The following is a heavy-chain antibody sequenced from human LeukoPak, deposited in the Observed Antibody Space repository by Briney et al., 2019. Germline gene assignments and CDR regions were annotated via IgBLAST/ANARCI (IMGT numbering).Heavy chain of an antibody. V-gene: IGHV3-7*01. D-gene: IGHD6-13*01. J-gene: IGHJ6*02. CDR1: GFTFXXXW. CDR3: ARESTSGYSSSWANYYYYYGMDV. CDR2: IKQDGSEK. Sequence: GFTFXXXWMXWXXXAPGKGLEWVANIKQDGSEKYYVDSVKGRFTISRDNAKNSLYLQMNSLRAEDTAVYYCARESTSGYSSSWANYYYYYGMDVWGQGTTVTVSS.